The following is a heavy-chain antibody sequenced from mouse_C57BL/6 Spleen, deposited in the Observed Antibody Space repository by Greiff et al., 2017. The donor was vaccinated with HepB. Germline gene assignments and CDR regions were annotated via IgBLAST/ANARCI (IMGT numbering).Heavy chain of an antibody. Sequence: EVQLQQSGPVLVKPGASVKMSCKASGYTFTDYYMNWVKQSHGKSLEWIGVINPYNGGTSYNQKFKGKATLTVDKSSSTAYMELNSLTSEDSAVYYCARSAKLGRFAYWGQGTLVTVSA. CDR1: GYTFTDYY. V-gene: IGHV1-19*01. J-gene: IGHJ3*01. CDR3: ARSAKLGRFAY. D-gene: IGHD4-1*01. CDR2: INPYNGGT.